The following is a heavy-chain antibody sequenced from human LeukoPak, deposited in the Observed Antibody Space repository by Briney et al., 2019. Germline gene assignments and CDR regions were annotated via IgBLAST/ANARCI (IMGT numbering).Heavy chain of an antibody. V-gene: IGHV3-23*01. J-gene: IGHJ5*02. D-gene: IGHD2-2*02. Sequence: GGSLRLSCAASGFTFSSYAMSWVRQAPGKGLEWVSAISGSGGSTYYADSVKGRFTISRDNSKNTLYLQMNSLRAEDTAVYYCARSGYCSSTSCYTDWFDPWGQGTLVTVSS. CDR2: ISGSGGST. CDR3: ARSGYCSSTSCYTDWFDP. CDR1: GFTFSSYA.